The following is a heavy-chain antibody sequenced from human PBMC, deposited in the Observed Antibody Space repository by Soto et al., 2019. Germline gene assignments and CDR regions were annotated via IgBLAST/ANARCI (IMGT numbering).Heavy chain of an antibody. V-gene: IGHV3-11*01. J-gene: IGHJ4*02. CDR1: GFTFSDYY. D-gene: IGHD3-3*01. CDR2: ISSSGSTI. CDR3: ARVVDFPRSQFDY. Sequence: LRLSCAASGFTFSDYYMSWIRQAPGKGLEWVSYISSSGSTIYYADSVKGRFTISRDNAKNSLYLQMNSLRAEDTAVYYCARVVDFPRSQFDYWGQGTLVTVSS.